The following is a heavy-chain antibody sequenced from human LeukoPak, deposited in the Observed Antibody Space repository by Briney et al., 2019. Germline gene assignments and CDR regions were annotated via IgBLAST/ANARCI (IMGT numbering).Heavy chain of an antibody. CDR3: ARRAARRYCSGGSCYAFDY. J-gene: IGHJ4*02. CDR1: GGSFSGYY. V-gene: IGHV4-34*01. CDR2: INHSGST. Sequence: SETLSLTCAVYGGSFSGYYWSWIRQPPGKGLEWIGEINHSGSTNYNPSLKSRVTISVDTSKNQFSLKLSSVTAADTAVYYCARRAARRYCSGGSCYAFDYWGQGTLVTVSS. D-gene: IGHD2-15*01.